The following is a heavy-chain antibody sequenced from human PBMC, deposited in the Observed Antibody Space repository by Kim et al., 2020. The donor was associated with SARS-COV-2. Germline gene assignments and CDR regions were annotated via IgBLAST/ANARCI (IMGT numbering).Heavy chain of an antibody. V-gene: IGHV3-33*01. CDR3: ARGRSSSWSPFDY. CDR2: IWSDGSNI. CDR1: GFPFNSYG. J-gene: IGHJ4*02. D-gene: IGHD6-13*01. Sequence: GGSLRLSCAASGFPFNSYGMHWVRQAPGKGLEWVAAIWSDGSNIYYADSVKGRFTISRDNSKNTLFLQMSSLRLEDTALYYCARGRSSSWSPFDYWGQGTLVTVSS.